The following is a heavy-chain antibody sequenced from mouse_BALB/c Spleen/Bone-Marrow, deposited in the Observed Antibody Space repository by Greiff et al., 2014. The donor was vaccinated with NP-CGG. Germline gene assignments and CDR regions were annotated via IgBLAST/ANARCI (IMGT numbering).Heavy chain of an antibody. Sequence: VTLKESGAELVKPGASVKLSCTASGFNIKDTYMHWVEQRPEQGLEWIGRIDPANGNSKYDPKFQGKATITADTSSNTAYLQLSSLTSEDTAVYYCAFITTVVEYYFDYWGQGTTLTVSS. CDR3: AFITTVVEYYFDY. V-gene: IGHV14-3*02. CDR2: IDPANGNS. J-gene: IGHJ2*01. D-gene: IGHD1-1*01. CDR1: GFNIKDTY.